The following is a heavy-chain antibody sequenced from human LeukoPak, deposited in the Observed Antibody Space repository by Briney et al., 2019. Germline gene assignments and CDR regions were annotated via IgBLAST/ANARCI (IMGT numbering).Heavy chain of an antibody. Sequence: GGSLRLSCAASGFTFTSYSMNWVRQAPGKGLEWVSSISSSSSDIYYADSVKGGFTISRDTANNPLYLHMNSLRAEDTAVYYCAIDYGGNPAQDAFDIWGQGRMVSVSS. V-gene: IGHV3-21*01. CDR2: ISSSSSDI. CDR3: AIDYGGNPAQDAFDI. J-gene: IGHJ3*02. CDR1: GFTFTSYS. D-gene: IGHD4-23*01.